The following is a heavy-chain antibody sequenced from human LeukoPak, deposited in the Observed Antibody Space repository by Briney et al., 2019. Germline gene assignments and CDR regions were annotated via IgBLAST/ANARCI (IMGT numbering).Heavy chain of an antibody. CDR3: ARGRSGSYFDY. J-gene: IGHJ4*02. CDR1: GGSISSGGYY. D-gene: IGHD1-26*01. V-gene: IGHV4-31*03. Sequence: SQTLSLTCTVSGGSISSGGYYWNWIRQHPGKGLEWIGYIYYSGSTYYNPSLKSRVTISVDTSKNQFSLKLSSVTAADTAVYYCARGRSGSYFDYWGQGTLVTVSS. CDR2: IYYSGST.